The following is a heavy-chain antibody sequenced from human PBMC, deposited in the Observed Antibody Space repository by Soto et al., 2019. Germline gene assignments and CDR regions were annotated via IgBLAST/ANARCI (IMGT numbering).Heavy chain of an antibody. CDR1: GGSISSGGYY. D-gene: IGHD2-2*02. CDR2: IYYSGST. CDR3: AGYCSSTSCYTGTDY. Sequence: QVQLQESGPGLVKPSQTLSLTCTVSGGSISSGGYYWSWIRQHPGKGLEWIGYIYYSGSTYYNPSLKSRVTIXXDXSXTQFALKLSSVTAADTAVYYCAGYCSSTSCYTGTDYWGQGTLVTVSS. V-gene: IGHV4-31*03. J-gene: IGHJ4*02.